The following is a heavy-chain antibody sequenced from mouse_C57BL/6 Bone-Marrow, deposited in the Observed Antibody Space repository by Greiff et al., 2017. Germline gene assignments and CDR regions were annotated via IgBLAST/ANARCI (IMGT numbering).Heavy chain of an antibody. Sequence: DVHLVESGGGLVKPGGSLKLSCAASGFTFSSYTMSWVRQTPEKRLEWVATISGGGGNTYYPDSVKGRFTISRDNAKNTLYLQMSSLRSEDTALYYCARQDYGSSTWYFDVWGTGTTVTVSS. CDR1: GFTFSSYT. CDR3: ARQDYGSSTWYFDV. J-gene: IGHJ1*03. V-gene: IGHV5-9*01. CDR2: ISGGGGNT. D-gene: IGHD1-1*01.